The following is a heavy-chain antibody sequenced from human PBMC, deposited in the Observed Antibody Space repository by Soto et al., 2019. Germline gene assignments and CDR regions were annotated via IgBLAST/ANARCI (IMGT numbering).Heavy chain of an antibody. CDR1: GGTFSSYT. D-gene: IGHD6-19*01. V-gene: IGHV1-69*02. J-gene: IGHJ3*02. Sequence: QVQLVQSGAEVKKPGSSVKVSCKASGGTFSSYTISWVRRAPGQGLEWMGRIIPILGIANYAQKFQGRVTITADKSTSTAYMELSSLRSEDTAVYYCARPLAVAGTDAFDIWGQGTMVTVSS. CDR3: ARPLAVAGTDAFDI. CDR2: IIPILGIA.